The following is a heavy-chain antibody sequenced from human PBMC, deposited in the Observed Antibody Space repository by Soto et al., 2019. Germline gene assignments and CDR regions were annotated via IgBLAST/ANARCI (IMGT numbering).Heavy chain of an antibody. D-gene: IGHD3-9*01. V-gene: IGHV3-30*04. CDR3: ARDGGVLRYFDWLLYPDY. CDR2: ISYDGSNK. J-gene: IGHJ4*02. CDR1: GFTFSSYA. Sequence: GGSLRLSCAASGFTFSSYAMHWVRKAPGKGLEWVAVISYDGSNKYYADSVKGRFTISRDNSKNTLYLQMNSLRAEDTAVYSCARDGGVLRYFDWLLYPDYWGQGTLVTVSS.